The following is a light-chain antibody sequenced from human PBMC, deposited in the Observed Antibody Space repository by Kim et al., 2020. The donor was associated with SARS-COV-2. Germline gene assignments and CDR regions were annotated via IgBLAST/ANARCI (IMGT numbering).Light chain of an antibody. J-gene: IGKJ4*01. V-gene: IGKV3-20*01. CDR2: GAS. CDR1: QSVSSSY. Sequence: SRGKRATLCCRASQSVSSSYLAWYPQKPGQAPRLLIYGASSRATGIPDRFSGSGSGTDFTLTISRLEPEDFAVYYCQQYGSSPLTFGGGTKVDIK. CDR3: QQYGSSPLT.